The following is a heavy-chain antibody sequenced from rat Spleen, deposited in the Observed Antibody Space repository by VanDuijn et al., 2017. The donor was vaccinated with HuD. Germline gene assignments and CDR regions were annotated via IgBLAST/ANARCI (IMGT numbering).Heavy chain of an antibody. CDR1: GFSLSNYG. Sequence: QVQLKESGPGLVQPSLTLSLTCTVSGFSLSNYGVFWVRQPPGKGLEWMGVIWGNGNANYNSALKSRLSISRDTSKNQVFLKMNSLQTDDTGTYYCTIHPRYWGQGVMVTVSS. CDR2: IWGNGNA. CDR3: TIHPRY. D-gene: IGHD3-1*01. V-gene: IGHV2-13*01. J-gene: IGHJ2*01.